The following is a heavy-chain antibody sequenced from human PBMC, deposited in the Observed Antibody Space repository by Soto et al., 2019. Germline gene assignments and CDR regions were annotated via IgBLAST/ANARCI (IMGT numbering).Heavy chain of an antibody. V-gene: IGHV4-59*08. CDR2: IYYRGNT. D-gene: IGHD3-9*01. J-gene: IGHJ4*02. CDR3: ARHPGYYDILTGYTPYYFAY. Sequence: SETLSLACTVSGGSIGTYYWSWIRQPPGKGLEWIGYIYYRGNTDYNPSLKSRVTISLDTPKNQFSLKLSSVTAADTAVYYCARHPGYYDILTGYTPYYFAYWGQGILVTVSS. CDR1: GGSIGTYY.